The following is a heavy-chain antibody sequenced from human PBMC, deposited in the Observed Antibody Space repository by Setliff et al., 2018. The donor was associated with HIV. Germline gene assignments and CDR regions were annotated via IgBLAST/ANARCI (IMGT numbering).Heavy chain of an antibody. CDR1: GGSISNNSYY. V-gene: IGHV4-39*01. J-gene: IGHJ4*02. CDR2: LFYNGNT. D-gene: IGHD6-19*01. Sequence: SETLSLTCTVSGGSISNNSYYWGWVRQPPGKGLELIGNLFYNGNTYYNPSLKSRVTISVDTSKNQFSLKLSSVTAADTAIYFCARQFRYPNRAVAGVDCWGQGALVTVSS. CDR3: ARQFRYPNRAVAGVDC.